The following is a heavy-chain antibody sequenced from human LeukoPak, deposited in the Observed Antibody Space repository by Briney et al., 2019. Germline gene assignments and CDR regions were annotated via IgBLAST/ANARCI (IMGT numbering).Heavy chain of an antibody. Sequence: GGSLRLSCAASGFTFSSYWMNWVRQAPGKGLEWVANIKQDGSEKYYVDSVKGRFTISRDNAKNSLYLQMNSLRAEDTAVYYCARSSSRLKFDYWGQGTLVTVSS. J-gene: IGHJ4*02. V-gene: IGHV3-7*01. CDR1: GFTFSSYW. D-gene: IGHD6-13*01. CDR2: IKQDGSEK. CDR3: ARSSSRLKFDY.